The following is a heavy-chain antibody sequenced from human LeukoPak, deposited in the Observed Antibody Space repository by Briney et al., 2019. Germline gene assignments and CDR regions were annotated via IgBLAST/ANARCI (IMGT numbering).Heavy chain of an antibody. CDR1: GFTFSIYS. CDR3: ARDPASTTGTIGY. CDR2: INHSGST. J-gene: IGHJ4*02. Sequence: PGGSLRLSCAASGFTFSIYSMIWVRQAPGKGLEWIGEINHSGSTNYNPSLKSRVTISVDTSKNQFSLKLSSVTAADTAVYYCARDPASTTGTIGYWGQGTLVTVSS. V-gene: IGHV4-34*01. D-gene: IGHD1-1*01.